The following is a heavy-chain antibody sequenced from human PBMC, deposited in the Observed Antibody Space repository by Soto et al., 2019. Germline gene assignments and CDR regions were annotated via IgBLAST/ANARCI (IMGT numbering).Heavy chain of an antibody. V-gene: IGHV3-23*01. Sequence: GGSLRLSCAASGFTFSSYAMSWVRQAPGKGLEWVSAISGSGGSTYYADSVKGRFTISRDNSKNTLYLQMNSLRAEDTAVYYCAKDGTYYDILTGYYSRWFDPWAREPWSPSPQ. D-gene: IGHD3-9*01. CDR3: AKDGTYYDILTGYYSRWFDP. CDR1: GFTFSSYA. CDR2: ISGSGGST. J-gene: IGHJ5*02.